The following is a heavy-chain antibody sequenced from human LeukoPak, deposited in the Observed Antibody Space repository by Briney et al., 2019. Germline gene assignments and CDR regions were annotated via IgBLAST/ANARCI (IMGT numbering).Heavy chain of an antibody. CDR1: GFTFSSYE. D-gene: IGHD3-10*01. Sequence: GGSLRLSCAASGFTFSSYEMNWVRQAPGKGLEWVSYISSSGYPIYYADSVKGRFTISRDNAKDSLYLQMNSLRAKDTAVYYCARGSLRLRAYYFDYWGQGTLVTVSS. J-gene: IGHJ4*02. V-gene: IGHV3-48*03. CDR2: ISSSGYPI. CDR3: ARGSLRLRAYYFDY.